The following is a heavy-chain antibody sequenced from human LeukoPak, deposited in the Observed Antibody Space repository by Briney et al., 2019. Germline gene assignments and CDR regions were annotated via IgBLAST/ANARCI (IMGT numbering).Heavy chain of an antibody. V-gene: IGHV3-21*01. D-gene: IGHD6-19*01. CDR2: ISSSGSYI. CDR3: ARDFSSGMDV. CDR1: GFTFSSYS. J-gene: IGHJ6*02. Sequence: RGSLRLSCAASGFTFSSYSMNWVRQGPGKGLEWVSSISSSGSYIYYADSVRGRFTISRDNAKNSLYLQMNSLRAEDTGVYYCARDFSSGMDVWGQGTTVTVSS.